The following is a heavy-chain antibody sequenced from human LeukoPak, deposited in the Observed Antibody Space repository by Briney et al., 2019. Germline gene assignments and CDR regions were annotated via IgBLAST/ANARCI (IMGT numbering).Heavy chain of an antibody. Sequence: SETLSLTCTVSGGSISSSSYYWGWIRQPPGKGLEWIGSIYYSGSTYYNPSLKSRVTISVDTSKNQFSLKLSPVTAADTAVYYCARLVGDSSGWDYYYYYMDVWGKGTTVTISS. CDR1: GGSISSSSYY. D-gene: IGHD3-22*01. J-gene: IGHJ6*03. CDR2: IYYSGST. V-gene: IGHV4-39*01. CDR3: ARLVGDSSGWDYYYYYMDV.